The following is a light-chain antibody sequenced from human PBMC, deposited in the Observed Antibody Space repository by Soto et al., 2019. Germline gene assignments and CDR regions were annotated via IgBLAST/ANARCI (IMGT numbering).Light chain of an antibody. CDR3: QQYGNSPLT. J-gene: IGKJ4*01. CDR2: GAS. Sequence: EDGLTQSPGTLSLSPGERATLSCRASQSVSSSYLAWYQQRPGQAPRLLIYGASNRATGIPDRFSGSGSGTDFTLTISILEPEDFAVYFCQQYGNSPLTFGGGTKVDIK. CDR1: QSVSSSY. V-gene: IGKV3-20*01.